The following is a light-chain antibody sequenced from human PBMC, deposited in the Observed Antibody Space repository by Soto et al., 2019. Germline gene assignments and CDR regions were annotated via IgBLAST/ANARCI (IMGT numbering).Light chain of an antibody. J-gene: IGLJ1*01. CDR1: SSDVGSYDH. CDR3: ISYTGSSTSYV. V-gene: IGLV2-14*01. CDR2: EVS. Sequence: QSVLTQPASVSGSPGQPITISCSGTSSDVGSYDHVAWYQQFPGKTPKLMIYEVSNRPSGVSSRFSGSKSGNTASLTISGLQAEDEADYYCISYTGSSTSYVFGSGTKSPS.